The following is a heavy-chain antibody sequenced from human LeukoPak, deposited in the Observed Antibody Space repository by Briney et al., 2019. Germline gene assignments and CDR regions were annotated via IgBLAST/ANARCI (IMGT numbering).Heavy chain of an antibody. Sequence: PGGSLRLSCAASGFTVSSNYMSWVRQAPGKGLEWVSVIYSGGSTYYADSVKGRFTISRDNSKNTLYLQMNSLRAEDTAVYYCARHYYDSSGYLDYWGQGTLVTVSS. CDR1: GFTVSSNY. D-gene: IGHD3-22*01. CDR2: IYSGGST. J-gene: IGHJ4*02. CDR3: ARHYYDSSGYLDY. V-gene: IGHV3-53*01.